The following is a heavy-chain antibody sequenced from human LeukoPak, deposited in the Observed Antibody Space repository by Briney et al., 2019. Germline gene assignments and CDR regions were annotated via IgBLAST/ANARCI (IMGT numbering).Heavy chain of an antibody. D-gene: IGHD5-18*01. CDR1: GGSISTYY. Sequence: SETLSLTCTVSGGSISTYYWSWIRQPPGEGLEWIGYIYYSGSTNYNPSLKSRVTISVDTSKNQFSLKLSSVTAADTAVYYCARTRGYSLYWYFDLWGRGTLVTVSS. CDR2: IYYSGST. CDR3: ARTRGYSLYWYFDL. V-gene: IGHV4-59*01. J-gene: IGHJ2*01.